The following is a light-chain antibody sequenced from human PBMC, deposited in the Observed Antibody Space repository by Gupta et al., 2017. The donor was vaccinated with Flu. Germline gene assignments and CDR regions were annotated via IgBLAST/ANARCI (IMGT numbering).Light chain of an antibody. V-gene: IGLV2-23*02. CDR3: CSHACSSIFYV. Sequence: LTQPASVSVSHGQSVSISCAGTSSYNGNYNVDSWYHQHPGKAPKLVIYEVNKRPSGVADRLSVSKSSNTTSLTISGLQAEDKAHYYCCSHACSSIFYVFGIGTEVTVL. CDR2: EVN. CDR1: SSYNGNYNV. J-gene: IGLJ1*01.